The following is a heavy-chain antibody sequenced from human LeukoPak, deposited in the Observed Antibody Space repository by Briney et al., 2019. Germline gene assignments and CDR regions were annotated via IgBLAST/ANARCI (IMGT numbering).Heavy chain of an antibody. J-gene: IGHJ4*02. CDR1: GFTFSSYA. Sequence: GGSLRLSCSVSGFTFSSYAMHWVRQAPGRGLQYVSSISSNGGSTYYADSVKGRFTISRDNSKNSLYLQMNSLRDEDTAVYYCARGSGGYWGQGTLVTVSS. D-gene: IGHD1-14*01. CDR2: ISSNGGST. V-gene: IGHV3-64*04. CDR3: ARGSGGY.